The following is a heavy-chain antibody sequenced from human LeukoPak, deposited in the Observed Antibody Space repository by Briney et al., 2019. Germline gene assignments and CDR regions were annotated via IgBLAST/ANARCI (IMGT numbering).Heavy chain of an antibody. CDR2: IFASGST. V-gene: IGHV4-4*07. J-gene: IGHJ6*02. Sequence: SSETLSLTCSVSGGSINNYYWSWIRQPAGKGLEWIGRIFASGSTNYNPSLKSRVTMSVDTSKNQFSLKLSSVTAADTAVYYCARDSNYGMDVWGQGTTVTVSS. CDR1: GGSINNYY. CDR3: ARDSNYGMDV.